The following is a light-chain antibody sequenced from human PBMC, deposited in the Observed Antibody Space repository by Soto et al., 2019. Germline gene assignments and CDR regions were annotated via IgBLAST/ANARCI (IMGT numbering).Light chain of an antibody. CDR3: QQYDILPIA. Sequence: NHSVASLSAYVGDRVTITCQASQDISNYLNWYQHKPGKAPKLLIYDVSNLETGVPSRFGGSGSGTDFTFTISSLQPEDIATYYCQQYDILPIAFGQGTRLEIK. J-gene: IGKJ5*01. CDR2: DVS. V-gene: IGKV1-33*01. CDR1: QDISNY.